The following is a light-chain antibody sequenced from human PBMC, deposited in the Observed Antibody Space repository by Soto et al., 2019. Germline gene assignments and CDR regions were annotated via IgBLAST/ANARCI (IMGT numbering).Light chain of an antibody. J-gene: IGKJ2*01. Sequence: DVQMTQSPSSLSASVGDRVTITCQASQDINNYLNWYQQKPGKAPKLLIYDASNLETGVPLSFIGSGSGTDFTFTISSLQPEDIAIDYCLQCDNLPYTFGQGTKLEMK. CDR1: QDINNY. V-gene: IGKV1-33*01. CDR2: DAS. CDR3: LQCDNLPYT.